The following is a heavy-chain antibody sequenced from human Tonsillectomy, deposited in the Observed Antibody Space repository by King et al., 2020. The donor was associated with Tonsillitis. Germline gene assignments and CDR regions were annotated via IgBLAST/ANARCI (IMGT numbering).Heavy chain of an antibody. CDR2: IYYSGST. CDR3: AREYCNSTSCYFFDY. Sequence: VQLQESGPGLVKPSETLSLTCAVSGGSISDHYWSWIRQPPGKGLEWIGYIYYSGSTKYNPSLKSRVTISMDTSKNQFSLRLSSVTAADSAVYYCAREYCNSTSCYFFDYWGQGALVTVSS. CDR1: GGSISDHY. V-gene: IGHV4-59*11. J-gene: IGHJ4*02. D-gene: IGHD2-2*01.